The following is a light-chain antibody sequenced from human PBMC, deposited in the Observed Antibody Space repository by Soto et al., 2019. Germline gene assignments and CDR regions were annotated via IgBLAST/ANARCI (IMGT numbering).Light chain of an antibody. CDR1: LGINSF. V-gene: IGKV1-9*01. CDR3: QQLESYPST. Sequence: IQLTQSPSSLSASVGDRVTITCRASLGINSFLAWYQQKPGKAPKLLIYAASTLQSGVPSRFAGSGSGTDFTLTINSLQPEDSATYYCQQLESYPSTFGGGTKVEIK. J-gene: IGKJ4*01. CDR2: AAS.